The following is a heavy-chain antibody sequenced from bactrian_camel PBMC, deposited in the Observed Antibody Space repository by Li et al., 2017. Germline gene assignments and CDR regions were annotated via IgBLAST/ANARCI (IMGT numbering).Heavy chain of an antibody. V-gene: IGHV3S1*01. D-gene: IGHD6*01. CDR1: GFTLLSYQ. Sequence: HVQLVESGGGLAQPGGALRLSCVVSGFTLLSYQMYWVRQAPGKGLEWIAQISGGGPAAYYADSVRGRFTISRDNAKNTLYLQLNSLETEDTAMYYCANPAVAQSQGTQVTVS. J-gene: IGHJ4*01. CDR2: ISGGGPAA.